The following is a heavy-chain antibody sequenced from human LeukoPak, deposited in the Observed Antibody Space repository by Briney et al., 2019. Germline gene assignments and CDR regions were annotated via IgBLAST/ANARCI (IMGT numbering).Heavy chain of an antibody. V-gene: IGHV7-4-1*02. CDR1: GYTFTSYA. Sequence: ASVKVSCKASGYTFTSYAMNWVRQAPGQGLEWMGWINTNTGNPTYAQGFTGRFVFSLDTSVSTEYLQISSLKAEDTALYYCARSQQRIAAAGTGDAFDIWGQGTMVTVSS. D-gene: IGHD6-13*01. CDR3: ARSQQRIAAAGTGDAFDI. J-gene: IGHJ3*02. CDR2: INTNTGNP.